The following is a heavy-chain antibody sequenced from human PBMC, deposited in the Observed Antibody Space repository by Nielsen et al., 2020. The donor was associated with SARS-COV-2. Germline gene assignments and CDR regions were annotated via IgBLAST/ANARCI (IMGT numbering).Heavy chain of an antibody. D-gene: IGHD3-10*01. CDR2: ISGSGGST. CDR1: GFTFSSYA. CDR3: AKVVDYYGSGSYLDY. J-gene: IGHJ4*02. Sequence: GGSLRLSCAASGFTFSSYAMSWVRQAPGKGLEWVSAISGSGGSTYYADSVKGRFTISRDNSKNTLYLQMNSLRAEDTAVYYCAKVVDYYGSGSYLDYWGQGTLVTVSS. V-gene: IGHV3-23*01.